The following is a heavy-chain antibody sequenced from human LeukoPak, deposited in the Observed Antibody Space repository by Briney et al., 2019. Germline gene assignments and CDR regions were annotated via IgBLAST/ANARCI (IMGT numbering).Heavy chain of an antibody. CDR3: ARCHSSPYYYYYGMDV. D-gene: IGHD6-13*01. CDR1: GGSFSGYY. J-gene: IGHJ6*02. Sequence: SETLSLTCAVYGGSFSGYYWSWIRQPPGKGLEWIGEINHSGSTNYNPSLKSRVTISVDTSKNQFSLKLSSVTAADTAVYYCARCHSSPYYYYYGMDVWGQGTTVTVSS. CDR2: INHSGST. V-gene: IGHV4-34*01.